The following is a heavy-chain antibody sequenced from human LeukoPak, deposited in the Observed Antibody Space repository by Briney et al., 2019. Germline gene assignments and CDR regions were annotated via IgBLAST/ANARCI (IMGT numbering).Heavy chain of an antibody. CDR2: INHSGST. V-gene: IGHV4-39*07. J-gene: IGHJ4*02. CDR1: GGSISSGSYY. Sequence: SETLSLTCTVSGGSISSGSYYWSWIRQPPGKGLEWIGEINHSGSTNYNPSLKSRVTISVDTSKNQFSLKLSSVTAADTAVYYCARDRGVFDYWGQGTLVTVSS. D-gene: IGHD3-10*01. CDR3: ARDRGVFDY.